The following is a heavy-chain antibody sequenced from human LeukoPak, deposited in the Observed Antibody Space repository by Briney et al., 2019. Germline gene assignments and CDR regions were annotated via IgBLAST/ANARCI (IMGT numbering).Heavy chain of an antibody. V-gene: IGHV3-23*01. CDR2: ISGSGGST. D-gene: IGHD3-22*01. CDR3: AKDRSQVVVTNSAL. CDR1: GFTFSSYA. Sequence: PGASLRLSCAASGFTFSSYAMSWVRQAPGKGLEWVSAISGSGGSTYYADSVKGRFTISRDNSKNTLYLQMNSLRAEDTAVYYCAKDRSQVVVTNSALWGRGTLVTVSS. J-gene: IGHJ2*01.